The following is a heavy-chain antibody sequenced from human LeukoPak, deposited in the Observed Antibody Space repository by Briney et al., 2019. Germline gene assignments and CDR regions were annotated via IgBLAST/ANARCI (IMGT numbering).Heavy chain of an antibody. CDR2: ITATGSRT. J-gene: IGHJ4*02. D-gene: IGHD3-16*01. V-gene: IGHV3-23*01. CDR1: GLTFGSYT. Sequence: GGSLRLSCAASGLTFGSYTMSWVRQAPGKGLEWVSGITATGSRTYYADSVKGRFTISRDSSKNTLYLQLNSLRADDTAVYYCATSMGGGNIDYWGQGALVTVSS. CDR3: ATSMGGGNIDY.